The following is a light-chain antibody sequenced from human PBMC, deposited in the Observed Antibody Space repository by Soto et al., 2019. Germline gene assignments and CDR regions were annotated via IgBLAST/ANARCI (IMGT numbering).Light chain of an antibody. V-gene: IGLV2-8*01. CDR3: SSYADNNKNV. J-gene: IGLJ1*01. CDR1: SSDVGGYNY. Sequence: QSALTQPPSASGSPGQSVAFSCTGTSSDVGGYNYVSWYQQYPGKAPKVMIYEVSKRPSGVPDRFSGSKSGNTASLTVSGLQAEDDADYCCSSYADNNKNVFGTGTKLTVL. CDR2: EVS.